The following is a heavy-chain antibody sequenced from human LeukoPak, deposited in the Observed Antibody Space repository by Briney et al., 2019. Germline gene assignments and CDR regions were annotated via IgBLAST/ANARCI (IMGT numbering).Heavy chain of an antibody. V-gene: IGHV4-34*01. J-gene: IGHJ4*02. Sequence: SETLSLTCAVYGGSFSGYYWSWIRQPPGKGLEWIGEINHSGSTNYNPSLKSRVTISVDTSKNQFSLKLSSVTAADTAVYYCARGRPRNDYGGNLCIQDYWGQGTLVTVSS. D-gene: IGHD4-23*01. CDR1: GGSFSGYY. CDR2: INHSGST. CDR3: ARGRPRNDYGGNLCIQDY.